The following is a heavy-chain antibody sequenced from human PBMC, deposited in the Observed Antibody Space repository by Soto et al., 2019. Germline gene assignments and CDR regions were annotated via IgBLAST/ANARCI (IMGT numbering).Heavy chain of an antibody. V-gene: IGHV4-31*03. CDR1: GASVDSAGYF. Sequence: SETLSLTCTVSGASVDSAGYFWTWIRQRPGKGLAWLGHITYSGSTDHTQSLRRRLMVSIDTSKNQFSLNLNSVSAADTAIYYCARGTGLSYTYGSDDWGQGTLVTVSS. CDR3: ARGTGLSYTYGSDD. CDR2: ITYSGST. J-gene: IGHJ1*01. D-gene: IGHD5-18*01.